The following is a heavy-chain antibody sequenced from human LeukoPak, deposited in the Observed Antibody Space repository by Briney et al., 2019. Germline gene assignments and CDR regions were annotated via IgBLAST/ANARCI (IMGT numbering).Heavy chain of an antibody. CDR3: ARAPLGMVRGPMEDP. CDR1: GYTFTSYD. D-gene: IGHD3-10*01. V-gene: IGHV1-8*01. Sequence: ASVKVSCKASGYTFTSYDINWVRQATGQGLEWMGWMNPNSGNTGYAQKFQGRVTMTRNTSISTAYMELNSQRSEDTAVYYCARAPLGMVRGPMEDPWGQGTLVTVSS. J-gene: IGHJ5*02. CDR2: MNPNSGNT.